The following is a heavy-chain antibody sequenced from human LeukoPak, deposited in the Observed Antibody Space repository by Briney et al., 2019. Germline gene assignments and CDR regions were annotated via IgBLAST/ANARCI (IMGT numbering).Heavy chain of an antibody. D-gene: IGHD1-26*01. CDR1: GFTFTGYY. CDR2: INPNSGGT. Sequence: ASVKVSCKASGFTFTGYYMHWVRQAPGQGLEWMGWINPNSGGTNYAQKFQGRVTMTRDTSISTAYMELSRLRSDDTAVYSCAKAYSGSYLFDSWGQGTLVTVSS. V-gene: IGHV1-2*02. CDR3: AKAYSGSYLFDS. J-gene: IGHJ4*02.